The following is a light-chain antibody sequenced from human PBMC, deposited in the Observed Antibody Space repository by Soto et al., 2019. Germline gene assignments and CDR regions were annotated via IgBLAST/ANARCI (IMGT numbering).Light chain of an antibody. Sequence: EIVLTQSPGTLSLSPGERATLSCRASQSVSSSYLAWYQQKPGQAPRLLIYGASSRATGIPDRFSGSGSGTDFTLTISRLEPEDFAVYYCQQYGSSFTFGQGTRWRL. V-gene: IGKV3-20*01. CDR2: GAS. J-gene: IGKJ5*01. CDR3: QQYGSSFT. CDR1: QSVSSSY.